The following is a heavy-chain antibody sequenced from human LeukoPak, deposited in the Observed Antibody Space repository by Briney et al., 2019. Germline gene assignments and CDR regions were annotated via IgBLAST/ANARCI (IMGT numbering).Heavy chain of an antibody. CDR1: GVTFSSYS. D-gene: IGHD6-6*01. J-gene: IGHJ4*02. V-gene: IGHV3-21*01. CDR3: ARSKQLVPGLVY. Sequence: GGSLRLSCAASGVTFSSYSMNWVRQAPGKGLEWVSSISSSSSYIYYADSVKGRFTISRDNAKNSLYLQMNSLRAEYTAVYYCARSKQLVPGLVYWGQGTLVTVSS. CDR2: ISSSSSYI.